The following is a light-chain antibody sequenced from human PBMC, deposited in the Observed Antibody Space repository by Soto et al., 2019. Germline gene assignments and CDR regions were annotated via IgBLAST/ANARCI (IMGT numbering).Light chain of an antibody. J-gene: IGKJ5*01. Sequence: EIVMPQSPATLSVSPGERATLSCRAGQNIHTNLAWYQQKPGQAPRLLIYGTSTRATGLPARFSGSGSGTDFTLTISSLQSEDFAVYYCQQYNTWPPITVGKGTRLGIK. CDR2: GTS. V-gene: IGKV3-15*01. CDR1: QNIHTN. CDR3: QQYNTWPPIT.